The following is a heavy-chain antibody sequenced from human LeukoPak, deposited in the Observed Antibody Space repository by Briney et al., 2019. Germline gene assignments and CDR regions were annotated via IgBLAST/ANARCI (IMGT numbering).Heavy chain of an antibody. CDR1: GFTFSSYW. Sequence: PGGSLRLSCAASGFTFSSYWMHWVRQAPGEGLVWVSRINSDGYSIGYADSVKGRFTISRDNAKNTLLLQVNSLRAEDTAVYYCARAQTLFWEFDGFDIWGRGTKVTVSS. CDR3: ARAQTLFWEFDGFDI. J-gene: IGHJ3*02. CDR2: INSDGYSI. V-gene: IGHV3-74*01. D-gene: IGHD3-3*01.